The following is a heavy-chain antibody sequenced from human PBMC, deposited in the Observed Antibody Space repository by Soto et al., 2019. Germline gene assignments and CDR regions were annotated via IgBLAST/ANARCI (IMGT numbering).Heavy chain of an antibody. CDR3: ARVVPGAEAWFGP. CDR1: GYTFSNYG. V-gene: IGHV1-18*01. J-gene: IGHJ5*02. D-gene: IGHD2-2*01. CDR2: ISLYSDGT. Sequence: ASMKVSCKTSGYTFSNYGITWVRQAPGQPLEWLGWISLYSDGTNYAQKFQGRVSMTTDTSTTTAYMELRSLRSDDTAVYYCARVVPGAEAWFGPWGQGTLVTVSS.